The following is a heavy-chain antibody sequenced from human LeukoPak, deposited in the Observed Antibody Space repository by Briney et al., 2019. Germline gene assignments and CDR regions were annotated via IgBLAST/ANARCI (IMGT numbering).Heavy chain of an antibody. J-gene: IGHJ4*02. CDR3: ASLGRGGYEHSGFDY. CDR1: GYTFTSYG. CDR2: IGAYNGNT. V-gene: IGHV1-18*01. D-gene: IGHD5-12*01. Sequence: ASVKVSCKASGYTFTSYGISWVRQAPGQGLEWMGWIGAYNGNTNYAQKLQGRVTMTTDTSTSTAYMELRSLRSDDTAVYYCASLGRGGYEHSGFDYWGQGTLVTVSS.